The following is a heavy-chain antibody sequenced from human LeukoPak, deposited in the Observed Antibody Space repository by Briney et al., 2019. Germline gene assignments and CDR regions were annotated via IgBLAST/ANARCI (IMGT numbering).Heavy chain of an antibody. CDR1: GFTFDDYG. CDR3: AREVGGNSVYYYYYGMDV. D-gene: IGHD4-23*01. J-gene: IGHJ6*02. CDR2: IKQDATEK. V-gene: IGHV3-7*01. Sequence: GGSLRLSCAASGFTFDDYGMSWVRQAPGKGLEWVANIKQDATEKYYVDSVKGRFTISRASAKNSLYLQMNSLRAEDTAVYYCAREVGGNSVYYYYYGMDVWGQGTTVTASS.